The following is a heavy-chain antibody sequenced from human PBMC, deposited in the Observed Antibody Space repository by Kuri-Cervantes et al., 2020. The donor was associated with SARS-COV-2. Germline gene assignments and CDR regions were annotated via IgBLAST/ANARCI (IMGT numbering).Heavy chain of an antibody. V-gene: IGHV3-30*03. CDR2: ISYDGSNK. CDR1: GFSFRIYS. J-gene: IGHJ4*02. CDR3: ARDSSESSGYLDY. D-gene: IGHD3-22*01. Sequence: GGSLRLSCIAYGFSFRIYSMNWVRQAPGKGLEWVAVISYDGSNKYYADSVKGRFTISRDNSKNTLYLQMNSLRAEDTAVYYCARDSSESSGYLDYWGQGTLVTVSS.